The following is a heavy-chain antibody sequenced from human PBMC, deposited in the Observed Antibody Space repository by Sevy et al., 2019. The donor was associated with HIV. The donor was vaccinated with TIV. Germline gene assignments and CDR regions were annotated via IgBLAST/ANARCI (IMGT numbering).Heavy chain of an antibody. J-gene: IGHJ4*02. V-gene: IGHV4-59*08. D-gene: IGHD2-2*01. Sequence: SETLSLTCTVSGDSINTYSWSWVRQPPGKGLQWIGDVTHSGSTNYTPSLKSRVIFSLDTSRNQLSLKVTSVNAADTAVYYCPRLGWDVLDLPGATPGCYFDSWGQGTLVTVSS. CDR3: PRLGWDVLDLPGATPGCYFDS. CDR2: VTHSGST. CDR1: GDSINTYS.